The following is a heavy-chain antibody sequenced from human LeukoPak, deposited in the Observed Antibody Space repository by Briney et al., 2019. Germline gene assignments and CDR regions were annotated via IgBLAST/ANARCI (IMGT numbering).Heavy chain of an antibody. CDR2: ISGSGGST. D-gene: IGHD3-10*01. Sequence: GGSLRLSCAASGFTFSSYGMSWVRQAPGTGLEWVSAISGSGGSTYYADSVKGRFTISRDNSKNTLYLQMNSLRAEDTAVYYCARVVPPTDYGSGSYFWDPYYFDYWGQGTLVTVSS. CDR3: ARVVPPTDYGSGSYFWDPYYFDY. J-gene: IGHJ4*02. V-gene: IGHV3-23*01. CDR1: GFTFSSYG.